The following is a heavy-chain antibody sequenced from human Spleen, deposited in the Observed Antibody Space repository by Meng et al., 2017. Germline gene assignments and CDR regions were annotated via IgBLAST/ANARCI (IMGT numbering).Heavy chain of an antibody. CDR1: GGSFSDYY. V-gene: IGHV4-34*01. CDR2: INHSGST. J-gene: IGHJ4*02. D-gene: IGHD4-11*01. CDR3: ARGPTTMAHDFDY. Sequence: QGRRQESGPGLLKPSETLSLTCVVSGGSFSDYYWSWIRQPPGKGLEWIGEINHSGSTNYNPSLESRATISVDTSQNNLSLKLSSVTAADSAVYYCARGPTTMAHDFDYWGQGTLVTVSS.